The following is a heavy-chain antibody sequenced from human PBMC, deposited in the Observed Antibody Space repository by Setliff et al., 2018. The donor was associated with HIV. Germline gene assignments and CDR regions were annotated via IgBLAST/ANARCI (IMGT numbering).Heavy chain of an antibody. CDR3: ARARHIVVVTAIPDAFDI. CDR1: GGTFSSYA. V-gene: IGHV1-69*10. CDR2: IIPILGIA. Sequence: SVKVSCKASGGTFSSYAISWVRQAPGQGLEWMGGIIPILGIANYAQKFQGRVTITADESTSTAYTELSSLRSEDTAVYYCARARHIVVVTAIPDAFDIWGQGTMVTVSS. J-gene: IGHJ3*02. D-gene: IGHD2-21*02.